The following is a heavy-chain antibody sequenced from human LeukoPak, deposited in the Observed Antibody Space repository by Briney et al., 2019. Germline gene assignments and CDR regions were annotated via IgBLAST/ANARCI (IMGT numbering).Heavy chain of an antibody. D-gene: IGHD1-1*01. CDR3: ATSTVTHTRDR. CDR2: INPYTGAT. J-gene: IGHJ5*02. CDR1: EYTSSDFY. V-gene: IGHV1-2*02. Sequence: ASVKLSCKASEYTSSDFYLNWVRQAPGPGLEWMGWINPYTGATIYAQNFQGRVTMTWDASIGTGYVELTRLTSDDTALYFCATSTVTHTRDRWGQGTLVTVSS.